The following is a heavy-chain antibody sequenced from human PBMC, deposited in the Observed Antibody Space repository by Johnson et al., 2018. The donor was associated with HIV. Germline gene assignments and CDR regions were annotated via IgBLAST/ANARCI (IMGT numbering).Heavy chain of an antibody. CDR2: ISYDGSNK. CDR3: AKDLLTLDAFDI. Sequence: VQLVESGGGVVQSGRSLRLSCAASGFTFSSYGMHWVRQAPAKGLEWVAVISYDGSNKYYADSVKGRFTISRDNSKNTLYLQMNSLRAEDTAVYYCAKDLLTLDAFDIWGQGTMVTVSS. CDR1: GFTFSSYG. V-gene: IGHV3-30*18. J-gene: IGHJ3*02.